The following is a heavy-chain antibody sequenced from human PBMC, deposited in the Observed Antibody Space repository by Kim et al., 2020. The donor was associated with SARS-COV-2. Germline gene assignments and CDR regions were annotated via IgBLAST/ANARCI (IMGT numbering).Heavy chain of an antibody. Sequence: GGSLRLSCAASGFTFSSYGMHWVRQAPGKGLEWVAVISYDGSNKYYADSVKGRFTISRDNSKNTLYLQMNSLRAEDTAVYYCAKDQIGMATIGGAVDYWGQGTLVTVSS. D-gene: IGHD3-16*01. J-gene: IGHJ4*02. V-gene: IGHV3-30*18. CDR3: AKDQIGMATIGGAVDY. CDR1: GFTFSSYG. CDR2: ISYDGSNK.